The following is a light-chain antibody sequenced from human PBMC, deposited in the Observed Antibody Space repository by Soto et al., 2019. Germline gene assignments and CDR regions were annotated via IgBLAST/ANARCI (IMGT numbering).Light chain of an antibody. Sequence: QSVLTQPPSASGSPGQSVTISCTGTSSDVGGYNYVSWYQQHPGKAPKLMIYEVSKRPSGVPDRFSGSKSGNTASLTVSGLQVEDEADYYCPSYVGSNNFFYVFGTGTKVTVL. CDR2: EVS. V-gene: IGLV2-8*01. CDR3: PSYVGSNNFFYV. J-gene: IGLJ1*01. CDR1: SSDVGGYNY.